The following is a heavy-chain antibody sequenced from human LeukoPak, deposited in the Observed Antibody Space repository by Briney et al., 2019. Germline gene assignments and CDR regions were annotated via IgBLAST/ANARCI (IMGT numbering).Heavy chain of an antibody. V-gene: IGHV1-2*02. J-gene: IGHJ4*02. Sequence: GASVAVSCKASGYTFSGYQIHWVRQAPGQGLEWKGWINPNSGDTNYAQKFQGRVTMTSDTSISTAYMELSRLSSDDTAVYSCARGAVSGTYRYLYWGQGTLVTVSS. D-gene: IGHD3-16*02. CDR2: INPNSGDT. CDR3: ARGAVSGTYRYLY. CDR1: GYTFSGYQ.